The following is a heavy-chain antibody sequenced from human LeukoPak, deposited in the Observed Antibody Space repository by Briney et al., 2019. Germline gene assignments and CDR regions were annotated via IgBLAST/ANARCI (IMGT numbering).Heavy chain of an antibody. CDR1: GFTFSIYW. D-gene: IGHD3-10*01. CDR3: AKGVGGSANYYYMDV. CDR2: IKQDGSEK. Sequence: PGGSLRLSCAASGFTFSIYWMTWVRQAPGKGLEWVANIKQDGSEKYYVDSVKGRCTISRDNAKNSLYLQMKSLRAEDTAVYYCAKGVGGSANYYYMDVWGKGTTVTVSS. J-gene: IGHJ6*03. V-gene: IGHV3-7*01.